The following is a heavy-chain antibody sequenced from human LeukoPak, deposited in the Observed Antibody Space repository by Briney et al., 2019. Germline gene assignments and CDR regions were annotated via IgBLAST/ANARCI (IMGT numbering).Heavy chain of an antibody. CDR2: INPSGGST. Sequence: GASVKVSCKASGYTFTSYYMHWVRQAPGQGLEWMGIINPSGGSTSYAQKFQSRVTMTRDMSTSTVYMELSSLRSEDTAVYYCARDLAYCGGDCSRGFQHWGQGTLVTVSS. CDR1: GYTFTSYY. J-gene: IGHJ1*01. D-gene: IGHD2-21*02. V-gene: IGHV1-46*01. CDR3: ARDLAYCGGDCSRGFQH.